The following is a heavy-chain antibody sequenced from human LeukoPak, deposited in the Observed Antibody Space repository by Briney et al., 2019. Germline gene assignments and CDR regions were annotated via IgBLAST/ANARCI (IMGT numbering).Heavy chain of an antibody. CDR1: GGSFSGYY. CDR3: ARGRRITMVRGVIKAWFDP. J-gene: IGHJ5*02. D-gene: IGHD3-10*01. Sequence: SETLSLTCAVYGGSFSGYYWSWIRQPPGKGREWIGEINHSGSTNYNPSLKSRVTISVDTSKNQFPLKLSSVTAADTAVYYCARGRRITMVRGVIKAWFDPWGQGTLVTVSS. CDR2: INHSGST. V-gene: IGHV4-34*01.